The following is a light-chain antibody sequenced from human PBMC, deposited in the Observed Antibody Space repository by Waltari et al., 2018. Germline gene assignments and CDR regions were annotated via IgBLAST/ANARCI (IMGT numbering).Light chain of an antibody. V-gene: IGKV2-28*01. Sequence: DIVMTQSPLSLPVTPGEPASISCRSSPTLLQSNGYNYMTWYLQKPGQSPKLLIYFGYARASGVPDRFSGSRSGTDFTLKISRVEAEDVGVYYCMQAVQTTITFGPGTKVDIK. CDR2: FGY. CDR1: PTLLQSNGYNY. CDR3: MQAVQTTIT. J-gene: IGKJ3*01.